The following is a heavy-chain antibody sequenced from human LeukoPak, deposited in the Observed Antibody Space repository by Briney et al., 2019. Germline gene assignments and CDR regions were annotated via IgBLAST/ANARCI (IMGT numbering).Heavy chain of an antibody. CDR3: ARVKVYNYGHGAYFDY. D-gene: IGHD5-18*01. Sequence: SQTLSFTCDVSGGSISSGGYSWSWIRQPPGKGLEWIGYIYHSGSTYYNPSLMSRVTISVDRSKNQFSLKLNSVTAADTAVYYCARVKVYNYGHGAYFDYWGQGTLVTVSS. CDR1: GGSISSGGYS. CDR2: IYHSGST. V-gene: IGHV4-30-2*01. J-gene: IGHJ4*02.